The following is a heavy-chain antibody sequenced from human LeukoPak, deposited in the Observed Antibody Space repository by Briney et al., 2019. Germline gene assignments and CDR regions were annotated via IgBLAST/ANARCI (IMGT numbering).Heavy chain of an antibody. CDR2: ISGAGGST. V-gene: IGHV3-23*01. Sequence: GGSLRLSCAASGFTFSSFAMSWVRQAPGKGLESVSLISGAGGSTNYADSVKGRFTISRDNSKNTLYLQMNSLRAEDTAVYYCAKGHTDYGTGFDLWGQGTLVTASS. CDR1: GFTFSSFA. CDR3: AKGHTDYGTGFDL. J-gene: IGHJ4*02. D-gene: IGHD4-17*01.